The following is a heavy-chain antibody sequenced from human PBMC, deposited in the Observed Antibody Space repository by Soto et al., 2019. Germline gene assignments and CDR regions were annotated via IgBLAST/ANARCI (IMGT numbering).Heavy chain of an antibody. D-gene: IGHD1-26*01. V-gene: IGHV1-8*01. CDR1: GYTFTSLD. Sequence: QVQLVQSGAEVKKPGASVKVSCKASGYTFTSLDINWVRQVTGQGLEWMGWMNTDGGSTGYALKFEGRVTMTRDTSISTAYMELRNLRSEDTAVYYCARGINQGVDYWGQGTLVTVSS. CDR2: MNTDGGST. J-gene: IGHJ4*02. CDR3: ARGINQGVDY.